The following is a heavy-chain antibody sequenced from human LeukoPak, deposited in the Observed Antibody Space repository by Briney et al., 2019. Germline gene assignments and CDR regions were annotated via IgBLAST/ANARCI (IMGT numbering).Heavy chain of an antibody. CDR2: ISSSSSYI. D-gene: IGHD4-17*01. Sequence: GGSLTLSCAASGFTFSSYNMNWVRQAPGKGLEWVSSISSSSSYIYYADSVKGRFTISRDNAKNSLYLQMNSLRAEDTAVYYCAREGDYGDSDYWGQGTLVPVTS. CDR3: AREGDYGDSDY. CDR1: GFTFSSYN. V-gene: IGHV3-21*01. J-gene: IGHJ4*02.